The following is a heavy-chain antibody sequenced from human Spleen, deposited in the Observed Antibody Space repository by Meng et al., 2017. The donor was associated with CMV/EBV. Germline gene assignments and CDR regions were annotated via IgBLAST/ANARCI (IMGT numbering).Heavy chain of an antibody. CDR1: GFTVSSFA. V-gene: IGHV3-30*04. J-gene: IGHJ4*02. CDR2: ISYDGNNK. CDR3: ARELRGDIDY. D-gene: IGHD4-17*01. Sequence: LSCADPGFTVSSFAMHWVRQAPGKGLEWVSVISYDGNNKYYADSVKGRFTISRDNSKNTLYPQMNSLRPEDTALYYCARELRGDIDYWGQGTLVTVSS.